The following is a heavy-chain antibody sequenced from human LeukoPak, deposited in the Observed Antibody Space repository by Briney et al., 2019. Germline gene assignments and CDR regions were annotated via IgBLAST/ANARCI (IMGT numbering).Heavy chain of an antibody. CDR3: ARRYSSSWYGRGTWFDP. Sequence: SETLSLTCTVSGGSISSSSYYWGWIRQPPGKGLEWIGSIYYSGSTYYNPSLKSRVTISVDTSKNQFSLKLSSVTAADTAVYYCARRYSSSWYGRGTWFDPWGQGTLVTVSS. CDR1: GGSISSSSYY. V-gene: IGHV4-39*01. D-gene: IGHD6-13*01. CDR2: IYYSGST. J-gene: IGHJ5*02.